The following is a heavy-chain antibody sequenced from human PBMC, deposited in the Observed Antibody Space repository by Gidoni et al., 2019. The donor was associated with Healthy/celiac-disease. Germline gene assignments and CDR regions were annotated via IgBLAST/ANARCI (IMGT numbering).Heavy chain of an antibody. Sequence: QVQLQESGPGLVKPSETLSLTCTVSGGPISSYYWSWIRQPPGKGLEWIGSIYYSGSTNYNPSLKSRVTISVDTSKNQCSLKLSSVTAADTAVYYCARRGRDYDILTGYFDYWGQGTLVTVSS. CDR1: GGPISSYY. CDR3: ARRGRDYDILTGYFDY. V-gene: IGHV4-59*08. CDR2: IYYSGST. J-gene: IGHJ4*02. D-gene: IGHD3-9*01.